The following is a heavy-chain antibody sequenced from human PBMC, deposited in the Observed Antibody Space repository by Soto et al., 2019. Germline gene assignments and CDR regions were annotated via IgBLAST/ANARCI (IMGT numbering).Heavy chain of an antibody. D-gene: IGHD5-12*01. CDR3: ARDHESGCGDYVPAGFDY. CDR2: IWNDGSNK. V-gene: IGHV3-33*01. J-gene: IGHJ4*02. CDR1: GFIFGRFG. Sequence: QVQLVESGGGVVQPGRSLKLSCAASGFIFGRFGMHWVRQPPGKGLEWVAVIWNDGSNKLSADSVQGRFTISRDNSKNTLYLEMDSLMADETAVYYCARDHESGCGDYVPAGFDYWGQGTLVTVSS.